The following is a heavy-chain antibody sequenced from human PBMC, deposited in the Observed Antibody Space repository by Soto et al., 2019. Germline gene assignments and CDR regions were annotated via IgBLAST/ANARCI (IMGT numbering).Heavy chain of an antibody. J-gene: IGHJ6*02. CDR2: INPQTGGT. Sequence: GASVKVSCKASGGTFSSYAISWVRQAPGQGLEWMGGINPQTGGTSYAQKFQGRVTLSRDTSINTAYLELSRLRFDDAAVYFCARERYQVISDGMDVWGQGTTVTVSS. CDR3: ARERYQVISDGMDV. CDR1: GGTFSSYA. V-gene: IGHV1-2*02. D-gene: IGHD2-2*01.